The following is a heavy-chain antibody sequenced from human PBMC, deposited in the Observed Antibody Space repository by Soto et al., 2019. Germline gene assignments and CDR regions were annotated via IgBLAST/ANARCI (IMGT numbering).Heavy chain of an antibody. CDR3: ARHYDDRGEDAFDI. CDR2: IYYSGST. V-gene: IGHV4-59*08. Sequence: PSETLSLTCTVSGGSISSYYLSWIRQPPGKGLEWIGYIYYSGSTNYNPSLKSRVTISVDTSKNQFSLKLSSVTAADTAVYYCARHYDDRGEDAFDIWGQGTMVTVSS. J-gene: IGHJ3*02. CDR1: GGSISSYY. D-gene: IGHD3-16*01.